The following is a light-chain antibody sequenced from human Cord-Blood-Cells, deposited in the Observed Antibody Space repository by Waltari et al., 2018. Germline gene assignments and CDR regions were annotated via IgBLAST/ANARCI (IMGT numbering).Light chain of an antibody. J-gene: IGLJ1*01. Sequence: SALTQPAPVYGPPGQPSTISCPGTRRSGGGYNPVSVYQQHPVKAPKLMIYEGSKRPSGVSNRFSGSKSVNTASLTISGLQAEDEADYYCCSYAGSSTYVFGTGTKVTVL. CDR2: EGS. V-gene: IGLV2-23*01. CDR1: RRSGGGYNP. CDR3: CSYAGSSTYV.